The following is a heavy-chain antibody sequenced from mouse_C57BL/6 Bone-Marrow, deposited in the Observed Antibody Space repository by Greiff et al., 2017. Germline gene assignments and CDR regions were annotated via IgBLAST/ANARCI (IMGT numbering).Heavy chain of an antibody. D-gene: IGHD2-4*01. CDR1: GFTFSDYG. Sequence: EVQRVESGGGLVQPGGSLKLSCAASGFTFSDYGMAWVRQAPRKGPEWVAFISNLAYSIYYADTVTGRFTISRENAKNTLYLEMSSLRSEDTAMYYCARQRYDYVYAMDYWGQGTSVTVSS. J-gene: IGHJ4*01. V-gene: IGHV5-15*01. CDR3: ARQRYDYVYAMDY. CDR2: ISNLAYSI.